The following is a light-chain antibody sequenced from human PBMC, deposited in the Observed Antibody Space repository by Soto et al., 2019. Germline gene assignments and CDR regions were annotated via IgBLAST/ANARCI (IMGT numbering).Light chain of an antibody. Sequence: DIPMTQSPSSLSASVGDRVTITCRASQSISSYLNWYQQKPGKAPKLLIYAASSLQSGVPSRFSGSGSGTDFTLTISSLQPEDFPTYYCQQSYSTPPITFGQGTRLEIK. CDR1: QSISSY. CDR3: QQSYSTPPIT. CDR2: AAS. J-gene: IGKJ5*01. V-gene: IGKV1-39*01.